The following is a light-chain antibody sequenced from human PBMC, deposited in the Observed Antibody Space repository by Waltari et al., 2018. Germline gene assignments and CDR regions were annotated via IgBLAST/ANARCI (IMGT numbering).Light chain of an antibody. J-gene: IGLJ3*02. CDR3: GSHTNIGTWV. CDR1: NNDIGNYNY. V-gene: IGLV2-14*01. CDR2: GVS. Sequence: QSALTQPASVSGSLGQSITISCLGTNNDIGNYNYVSWYQQFPGEAPRLRIFGVSNRPSRISSRFSGAKSGLTASLTISGLQADDEATYYCGSHTNIGTWVFGGGTTLTVL.